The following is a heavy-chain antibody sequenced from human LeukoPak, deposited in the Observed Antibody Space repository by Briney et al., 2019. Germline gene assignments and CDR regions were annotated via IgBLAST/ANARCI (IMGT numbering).Heavy chain of an antibody. V-gene: IGHV4-59*08. CDR2: IYYSGST. D-gene: IGHD1-26*01. Sequence: SETLSLTCTVSGGSISSYYWSWIRQPPGKGLEWIGYIYYSGSTYYKPSLKSRVTISVDTSKNQFSLKLTSVTAADTAVYYCARRSTYSGSYSDPWGQGTLVTVSS. CDR3: ARRSTYSGSYSDP. J-gene: IGHJ5*02. CDR1: GGSISSYY.